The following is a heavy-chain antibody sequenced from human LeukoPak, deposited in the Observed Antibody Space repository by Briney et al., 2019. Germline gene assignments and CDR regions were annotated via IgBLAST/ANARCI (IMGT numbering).Heavy chain of an antibody. CDR3: AKALTYYYDSSGDT. CDR1: RFTFDDYA. Sequence: GGSLRLSCAASRFTFDDYAMHWVRQAPGKGLEWVSGISWNSGSIGYADSVKGRFTISGDNAKNSLYLQMNSLRAEDTALYYCAKALTYYYDSSGDTWGQGTLVTVSS. J-gene: IGHJ5*02. V-gene: IGHV3-9*01. D-gene: IGHD3-22*01. CDR2: ISWNSGSI.